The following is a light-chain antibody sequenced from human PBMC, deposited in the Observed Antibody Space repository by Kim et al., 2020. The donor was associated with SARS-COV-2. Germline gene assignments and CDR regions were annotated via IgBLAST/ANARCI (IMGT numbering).Light chain of an antibody. Sequence: QSALTQPASVSGSPGQSITISCTGTSSDVGGYNYVSWYQQYPGKAPKLMIYDVFKRPSGVSNRFSGSKSGNTASLTISGLQAEDEADYHCTSYRSSGYVFGTGTKVTV. CDR2: DVF. J-gene: IGLJ1*01. CDR3: TSYRSSGYV. V-gene: IGLV2-14*03. CDR1: SSDVGGYNY.